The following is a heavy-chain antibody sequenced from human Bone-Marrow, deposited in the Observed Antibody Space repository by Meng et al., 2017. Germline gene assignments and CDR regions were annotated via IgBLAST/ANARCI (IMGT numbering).Heavy chain of an antibody. CDR3: ARDRTYGWGGYYATLRSQYYGMDV. J-gene: IGHJ6*02. CDR2: IYSGGST. CDR1: GFTVSSNY. Sequence: GESLKISWAGSGFTVSSNYMSWVRQAPGKGLEWVSVIYSGGSTYYADSVKGRFNIYRDNYKNTLYLQMKSLRAEETAVYYCARDRTYGWGGYYATLRSQYYGMDVWGQGTMVTVSS. V-gene: IGHV3-53*01. D-gene: IGHD3-10*01.